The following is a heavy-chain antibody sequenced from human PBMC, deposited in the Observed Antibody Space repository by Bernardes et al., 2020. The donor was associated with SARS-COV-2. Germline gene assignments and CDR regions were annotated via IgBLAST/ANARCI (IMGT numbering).Heavy chain of an antibody. CDR2: TSGSGGTA. CDR3: AKESTYYSGIDV. V-gene: IGHV3-23*01. J-gene: IGHJ6*02. Sequence: GGSLRLSCAASGFIFSKYAMSWVRQAPGKGLEWVSGTSGSGGTAYHADSVKGRFTISRDNSKNTLYLQMSSLRAEDTAVYYCAKESTYYSGIDVWGQGTTVTVSS. D-gene: IGHD3-16*01. CDR1: GFIFSKYA.